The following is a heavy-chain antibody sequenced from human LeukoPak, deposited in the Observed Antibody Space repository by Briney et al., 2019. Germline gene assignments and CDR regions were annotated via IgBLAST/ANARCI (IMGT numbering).Heavy chain of an antibody. CDR2: MYNRGST. Sequence: PSETLSLTCTVSGDSISNYYWSWIRQSPGKELEWIGYMYNRGSTIYNSSLKSRVTISTDTSKNQFSLRLTSVTAADTAVYYCARAEKAVTGTLDYWGQGTLITVSS. CDR3: ARAEKAVTGTLDY. V-gene: IGHV4-59*01. J-gene: IGHJ4*02. CDR1: GDSISNYY. D-gene: IGHD6-19*01.